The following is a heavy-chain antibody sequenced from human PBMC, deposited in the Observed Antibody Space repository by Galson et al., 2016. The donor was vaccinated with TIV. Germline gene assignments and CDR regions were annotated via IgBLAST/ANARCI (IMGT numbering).Heavy chain of an antibody. V-gene: IGHV4-38-2*01. D-gene: IGHD1-14*01. CDR2: FYHSGST. Sequence: LSLTCAVSGSTISSGYYWGWIRQPPGRGLEWIGSFYHSGSTYYNPSLKSRVAISEDTAKNPFSLRLSSVTAADTAVYSCARGLRLQGMTHAGFHVWGQGILVTVTS. CDR1: GSTISSGYY. J-gene: IGHJ3*01. CDR3: ARGLRLQGMTHAGFHV.